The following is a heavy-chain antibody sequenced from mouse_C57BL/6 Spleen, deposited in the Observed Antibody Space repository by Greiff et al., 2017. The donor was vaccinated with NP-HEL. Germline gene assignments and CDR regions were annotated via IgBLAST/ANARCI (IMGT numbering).Heavy chain of an antibody. V-gene: IGHV14-4*01. D-gene: IGHD1-1*01. Sequence: EVKLMESGAELVRPGASVKLSCTASGFNIKDDYMHWVKQRPEQGLEWIGWIDPENGDTEYASKVQGKATITADTSSNKAYLQLSSLTSEDTAVYYCTRGYYGSSYAMDYWGQGTSVTVSS. J-gene: IGHJ4*01. CDR2: IDPENGDT. CDR3: TRGYYGSSYAMDY. CDR1: GFNIKDDY.